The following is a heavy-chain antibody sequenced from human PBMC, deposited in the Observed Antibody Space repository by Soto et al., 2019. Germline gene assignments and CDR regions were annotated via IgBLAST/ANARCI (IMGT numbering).Heavy chain of an antibody. CDR1: GFTFSSYA. CDR3: AREPVGPDYAMDV. D-gene: IGHD1-26*01. CDR2: ISYDGSNK. Sequence: PGGSLRLSCAASGFTFSSYAMHWVRQAPGKGLEWVAVISYDGSNKYYADSVKGRFTISRDNSKNTLYLQMDSLRAEDTALYYCAREPVGPDYAMDVWGQGTTVTVSS. J-gene: IGHJ6*02. V-gene: IGHV3-30-3*01.